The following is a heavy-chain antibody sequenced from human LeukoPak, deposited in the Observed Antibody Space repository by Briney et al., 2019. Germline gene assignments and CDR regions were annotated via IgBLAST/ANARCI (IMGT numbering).Heavy chain of an antibody. Sequence: PGGSLRLSCGASGFIFSSFDMYWVRQAPGKGLEWVAVISYDGSNKYYADSVKGRFTISRDNSKNTLYLQMTSLRAEDTALYYCAKDATAVPGTVYMDVWGKGTTVTISS. D-gene: IGHD6-13*01. CDR3: AKDATAVPGTVYMDV. CDR1: GFIFSSFD. J-gene: IGHJ6*03. V-gene: IGHV3-30*04. CDR2: ISYDGSNK.